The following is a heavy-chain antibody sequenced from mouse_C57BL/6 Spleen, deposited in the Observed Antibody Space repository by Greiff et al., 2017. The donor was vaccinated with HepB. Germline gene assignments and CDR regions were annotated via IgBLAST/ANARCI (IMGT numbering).Heavy chain of an antibody. Sequence: EVKLMESGGGLVQPGGSLKLSCAASGFTFSDYGMAWVRQAPRKGPEWVAFISNLAYSIYYADTVTGRFTISRENAKNTLYLEMSSLRSEDTAMYYCASTPSDYYGSPWFAYWGQGTLVTVSA. J-gene: IGHJ3*01. V-gene: IGHV5-15*01. D-gene: IGHD1-1*01. CDR2: ISNLAYSI. CDR1: GFTFSDYG. CDR3: ASTPSDYYGSPWFAY.